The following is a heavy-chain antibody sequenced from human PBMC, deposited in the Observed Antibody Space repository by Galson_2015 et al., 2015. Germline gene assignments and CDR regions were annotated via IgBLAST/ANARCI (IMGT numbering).Heavy chain of an antibody. Sequence: SLRLSCAASGFTFSSYGMHWVRQAPGKGLEWVAVIWYDGSNKYYADSVKGRFTISRDNSKNSLYLQMNSLRAEDTAVYYCARYCSGGSCYSGASHYGMDVWGQGTTVTVSS. CDR3: ARYCSGGSCYSGASHYGMDV. D-gene: IGHD2-15*01. CDR2: IWYDGSNK. J-gene: IGHJ6*02. CDR1: GFTFSSYG. V-gene: IGHV3-33*01.